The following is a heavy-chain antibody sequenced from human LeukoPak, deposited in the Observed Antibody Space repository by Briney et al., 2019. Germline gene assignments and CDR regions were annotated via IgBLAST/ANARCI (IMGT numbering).Heavy chain of an antibody. D-gene: IGHD1-26*01. V-gene: IGHV1-18*04. J-gene: IGHJ4*02. CDR1: GYTFTSYT. CDR2: ISGYNGQT. Sequence: ASVKVSCTASGYTFTSYTISWVRQAPGQGLEWMGWISGYNGQTYYGEKFQGRVTMTTDTSTSTAYMELRSLRPDDTAVYYCARGGSLDYWGQGTLITVSS. CDR3: ARGGSLDY.